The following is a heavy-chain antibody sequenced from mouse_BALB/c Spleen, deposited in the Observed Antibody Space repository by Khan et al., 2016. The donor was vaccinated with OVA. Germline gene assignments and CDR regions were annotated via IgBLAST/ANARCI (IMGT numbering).Heavy chain of an antibody. CDR2: IWSDGST. V-gene: IGHV2-6*02. CDR1: GFSLTSYG. CDR3: ARWFDGYSSLYAMDY. D-gene: IGHD2-3*01. Sequence: QVQLKQSGPGLVAPSQSLSITCTVSGFSLTSYGVHWVRQPPGKGLEWLGVIWSDGSTNYNSVLKSRMSISKDNSKSQVFLKMNSLQTDDTAIYYCARWFDGYSSLYAMDYWGQGTSVTVSP. J-gene: IGHJ4*01.